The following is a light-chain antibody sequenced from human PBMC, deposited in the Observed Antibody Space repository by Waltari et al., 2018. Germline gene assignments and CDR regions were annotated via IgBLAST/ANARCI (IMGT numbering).Light chain of an antibody. CDR2: EVS. CDR3: RAWDTSTFFV. Sequence: WEQQKPGMCPVLVISEVSKRPSGVPDRVSGSNSGNSATLTITGTQSMDEADYYWRAWDTSTFFVFGTGTRVTVL. J-gene: IGLJ1*01. V-gene: IGLV3-1*01.